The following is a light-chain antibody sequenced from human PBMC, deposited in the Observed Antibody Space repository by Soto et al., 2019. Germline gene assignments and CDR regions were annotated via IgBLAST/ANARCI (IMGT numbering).Light chain of an antibody. J-gene: IGLJ2*01. V-gene: IGLV2-23*03. CDR1: SSDGGNRHL. CDR3: CSYAVTSTFI. CDR2: EGY. Sequence: QSALTQPASVSGSPGQSITISCTGTSSDGGNRHLVSWLQHHPGKVPKLLIDEGYKRPPGISSRFSGSKSGSTASLTVSGLQSEDEAGYSCCSYAVTSTFIFGGGTKLTVL.